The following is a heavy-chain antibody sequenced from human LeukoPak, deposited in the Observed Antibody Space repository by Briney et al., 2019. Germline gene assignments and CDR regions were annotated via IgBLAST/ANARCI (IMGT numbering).Heavy chain of an antibody. CDR1: EFTFSDYY. D-gene: IGHD3-10*01. J-gene: IGHJ3*02. CDR3: ARDDYYGSGSYWGAFDI. V-gene: IGHV3-11*04. Sequence: GGSLRLSCAASEFTFSDYYMSWIRQAPGKGLEWVSFISATGSSTYYADSVKGRFTISRDNAKNSLYLQMNSLRAEDTAMYYCARDDYYGSGSYWGAFDIWGQGTMVTVSS. CDR2: ISATGSST.